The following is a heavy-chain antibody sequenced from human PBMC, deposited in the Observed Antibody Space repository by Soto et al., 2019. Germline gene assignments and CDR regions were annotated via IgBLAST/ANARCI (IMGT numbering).Heavy chain of an antibody. V-gene: IGHV3-7*01. D-gene: IGHD1-26*01. J-gene: IGHJ4*02. CDR3: ARDATHQSNDY. CDR2: INPDGSEE. Sequence: TGGSLRLSCAVSGFTFSNYWMSWVRQAPGKGLEWLANINPDGSEEYYVDSVRGRFTISRDNAKNSLFLQMNSLRPDDTAMYYCARDATHQSNDYWGQGTLVTVSS. CDR1: GFTFSNYW.